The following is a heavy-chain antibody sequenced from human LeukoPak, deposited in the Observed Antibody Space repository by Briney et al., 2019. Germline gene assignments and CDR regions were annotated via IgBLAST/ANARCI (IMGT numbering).Heavy chain of an antibody. CDR2: IYYSGST. D-gene: IGHD3-10*01. J-gene: IGHJ4*02. V-gene: IGHV4-39*01. Sequence: PSETLSLTCTVSGGSISSSSYYWGWIRQPPGKGLEWIGSIYYSGSTYYNPSLKSRVTISVDTSKNQFSLKLSSVTAADTAVYYCAHGSGSYYPTHYFDYWGQGTLVTVSS. CDR3: AHGSGSYYPTHYFDY. CDR1: GGSISSSSYY.